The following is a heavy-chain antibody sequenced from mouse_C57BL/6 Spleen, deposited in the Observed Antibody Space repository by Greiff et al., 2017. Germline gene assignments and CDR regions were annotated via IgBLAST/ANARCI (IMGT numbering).Heavy chain of an antibody. CDR1: GYAFSSSW. CDR3: ASYDYDGLDY. D-gene: IGHD2-4*01. V-gene: IGHV1-82*01. Sequence: QVQLQQSGPELVKPGASVKISCKASGYAFSSSWMNWVKQRPGKGLEWIGRIYPGDGDTNYNGKFKGKATLTADKSSSTAYMQLSSLTSEDSAVYFCASYDYDGLDYWGQGTTLTVSS. J-gene: IGHJ2*01. CDR2: IYPGDGDT.